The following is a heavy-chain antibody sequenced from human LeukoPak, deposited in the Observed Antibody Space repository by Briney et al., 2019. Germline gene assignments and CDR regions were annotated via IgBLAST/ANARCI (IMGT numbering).Heavy chain of an antibody. CDR1: GGSISSGGYS. J-gene: IGHJ5*02. Sequence: SQTLSLTCAVSGGSISSGGYSWSWIRQPPGKGLEWIGYIYHSGSTYYNPSLKSRVTISVDRSKNQFSLKLSSVTAADTAVYYCARGGGYDRIRANWFDPWGQGTLVTVSS. CDR2: IYHSGST. V-gene: IGHV4-30-2*01. CDR3: ARGGGYDRIRANWFDP. D-gene: IGHD5-12*01.